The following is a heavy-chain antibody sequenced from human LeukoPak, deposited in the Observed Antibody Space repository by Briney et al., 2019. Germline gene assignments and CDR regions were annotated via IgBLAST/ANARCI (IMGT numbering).Heavy chain of an antibody. V-gene: IGHV1-3*01. CDR1: GYTFTGYA. Sequence: GASVKVSCKASGYTFTGYAMHWVRQAPGQRLEWMGWINAGNGNTKYSQKFQGRVTITRDTSASTAYMELSSLRSEDTAVYYCAREMGSGWYFDYWGQGTLVTVSS. J-gene: IGHJ4*02. D-gene: IGHD6-19*01. CDR2: INAGNGNT. CDR3: AREMGSGWYFDY.